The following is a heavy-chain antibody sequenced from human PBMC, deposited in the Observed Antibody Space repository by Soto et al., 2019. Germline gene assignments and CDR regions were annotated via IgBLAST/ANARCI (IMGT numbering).Heavy chain of an antibody. D-gene: IGHD2-21*02. J-gene: IGHJ4*02. Sequence: WTWIRQHPGKGLEWIGYIYYSGNTYYNPSLKSRVTISVDTSKNQFSLKLSSVTAADTAVYYCARGGVVTAIFLDYWGQGTLVTVSS. CDR3: ARGGVVTAIFLDY. CDR2: IYYSGNT. V-gene: IGHV4-31*02.